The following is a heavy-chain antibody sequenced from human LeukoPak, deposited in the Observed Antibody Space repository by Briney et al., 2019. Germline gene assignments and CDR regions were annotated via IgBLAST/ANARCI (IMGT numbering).Heavy chain of an antibody. V-gene: IGHV4-39*07. J-gene: IGHJ4*02. D-gene: IGHD1-26*01. Sequence: SETLSLTCTVSGGSISSSSSYWGWIRQPPGKGLEWIGHIFHSGRTSYNPSLKSRVTISVDTSKNQFSLKLSSVTAADTAVYYCARRRVGVLGYWGQGTLVTVSS. CDR2: IFHSGRT. CDR3: ARRRVGVLGY. CDR1: GGSISSSSSY.